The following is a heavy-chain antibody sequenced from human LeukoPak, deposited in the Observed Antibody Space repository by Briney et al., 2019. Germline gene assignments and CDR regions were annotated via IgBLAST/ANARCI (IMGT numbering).Heavy chain of an antibody. Sequence: ASVKVSCKASGYTFTGYYMHWVRQAPGQGLEWMGWINPNSGGTNYAQKFQGRVTMTRDMSTSTVYTELSSLRSEDTAVYYCARAPYGGNWFDPWGQGTLVTVSS. J-gene: IGHJ5*02. V-gene: IGHV1-2*02. CDR2: INPNSGGT. CDR1: GYTFTGYY. CDR3: ARAPYGGNWFDP. D-gene: IGHD4-23*01.